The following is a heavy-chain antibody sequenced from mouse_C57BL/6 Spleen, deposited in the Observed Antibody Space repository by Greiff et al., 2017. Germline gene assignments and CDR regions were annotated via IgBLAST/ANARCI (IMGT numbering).Heavy chain of an antibody. CDR1: GYTFTDYY. J-gene: IGHJ2*01. D-gene: IGHD3-2*02. CDR2: INPYNGGT. CDR3: ARSRGSSGYLDY. Sequence: VQLKESGPVLVKPGASVKMSCKASGYTFTDYYMNWVKQSHGKSLKWIGVINPYNGGTSYNQKFKGKATLTVDKSSSTAYMELNSLTSEESAVDDWARSRGSSGYLDYWGKGTTLTVSS. V-gene: IGHV1-19*01.